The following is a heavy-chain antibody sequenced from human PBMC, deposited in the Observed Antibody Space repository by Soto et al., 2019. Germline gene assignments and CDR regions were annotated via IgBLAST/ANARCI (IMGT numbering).Heavy chain of an antibody. V-gene: IGHV4-34*01. J-gene: IGHJ4*02. D-gene: IGHD3-22*01. CDR2: INHSGST. CDR1: GGSFSGYY. CDR3: ARGRNSSGPFDY. Sequence: PSETLSLTCAVYGGSFSGYYCSWIRQPPGKGLEWIGEINHSGSTNYNPSLKSRVTISVDTSKNQFSLKLSSVTAADTAVYYCARGRNSSGPFDYWGQGTLVTVSS.